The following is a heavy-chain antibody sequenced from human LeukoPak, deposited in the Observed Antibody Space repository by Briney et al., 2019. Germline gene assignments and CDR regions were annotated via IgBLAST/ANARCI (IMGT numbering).Heavy chain of an antibody. J-gene: IGHJ5*02. Sequence: ASVKVSCQASGFTFTGYQDYYIHWVRQAPGQGLEWMGWINPNSGGTNYAQRFHGRVTMTRDTSISIAYMDLSRLRSDDTAVYCCAKECAGSTTSCFDPWGQGTLVTVSS. V-gene: IGHV1-2*02. CDR1: GFTFTGYQDYY. CDR2: INPNSGGT. CDR3: AKECAGSTTSCFDP. D-gene: IGHD1-26*01.